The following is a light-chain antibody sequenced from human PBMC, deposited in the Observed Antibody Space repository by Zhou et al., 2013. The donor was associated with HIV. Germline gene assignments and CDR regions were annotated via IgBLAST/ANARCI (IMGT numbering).Light chain of an antibody. CDR3: QQYYSTPPWT. J-gene: IGKJ1*01. CDR1: QGISNS. Sequence: DIQMTQSPSSLSASVGDRVTITCRASQGISNSLAWYQQKPGNAPNLLVYGASRLESGVPSRFSGSGSGTDYTLTISSLQPEDFATYYCQQYYSTPPWTFGQGTKVEIK. V-gene: IGKV1-NL1*01. CDR2: GAS.